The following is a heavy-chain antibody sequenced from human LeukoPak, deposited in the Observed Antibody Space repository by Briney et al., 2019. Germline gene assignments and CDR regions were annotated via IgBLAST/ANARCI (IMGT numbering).Heavy chain of an antibody. V-gene: IGHV3-48*03. Sequence: GGSLRLSCAASGFTFSSYEMNWVRQAPGKGLEWVSYISSSGSTIYYADSVKGRFTISRDNAKNSLSRQMNSLRAEDTAVYYCARYRRDLVGAPLFDYWGQGTLVTVSS. CDR2: ISSSGSTI. CDR1: GFTFSSYE. CDR3: ARYRRDLVGAPLFDY. D-gene: IGHD1-26*01. J-gene: IGHJ4*02.